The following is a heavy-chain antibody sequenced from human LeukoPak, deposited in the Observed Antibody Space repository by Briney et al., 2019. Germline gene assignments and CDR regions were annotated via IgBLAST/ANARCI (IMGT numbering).Heavy chain of an antibody. CDR3: ARVGWFGEGGVDY. CDR2: IKQDGSEK. Sequence: GGSLRLSCAASGFTFSSYWMSWVRQAPGKGLEWVANIKQDGSEKYYVDSVKGRFTISRDNAKKSLYLQMNSLRAEDTAVYYCARVGWFGEGGVDYWGQGTLVTVSS. D-gene: IGHD3-10*01. J-gene: IGHJ4*02. CDR1: GFTFSSYW. V-gene: IGHV3-7*01.